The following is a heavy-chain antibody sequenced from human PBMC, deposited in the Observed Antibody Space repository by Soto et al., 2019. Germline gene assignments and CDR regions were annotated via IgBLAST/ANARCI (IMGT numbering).Heavy chain of an antibody. Sequence: GGSLRLSCAASGFTFSSYAMHWVRQAPGKGLEYVSAISSNGSSTYYANSVKGRFTISRDNAKNSLYLQMNSLRDEDTAVYYCARDSFTGTTLIWSAYWGQGTLVTVSS. CDR2: ISSNGSST. CDR3: ARDSFTGTTLIWSAY. D-gene: IGHD1-1*01. J-gene: IGHJ4*02. CDR1: GFTFSSYA. V-gene: IGHV3-64*01.